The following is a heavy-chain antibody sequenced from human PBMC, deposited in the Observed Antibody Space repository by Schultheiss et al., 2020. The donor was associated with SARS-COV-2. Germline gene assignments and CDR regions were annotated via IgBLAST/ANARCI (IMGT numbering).Heavy chain of an antibody. CDR3: ARDRYDFWSGYVSYWYFDL. CDR1: GGTFSSYA. V-gene: IGHV1-69*13. Sequence: SVKVSCKASGGTFSSYAISWVRQAPGQGLEWMGGIIPIFGTANYAQKFQGRVTITADESTSTAYMELSSLRAEDTAVYYCARDRYDFWSGYVSYWYFDLWGRGPLVPVP. J-gene: IGHJ2*01. D-gene: IGHD3-3*01. CDR2: IIPIFGTA.